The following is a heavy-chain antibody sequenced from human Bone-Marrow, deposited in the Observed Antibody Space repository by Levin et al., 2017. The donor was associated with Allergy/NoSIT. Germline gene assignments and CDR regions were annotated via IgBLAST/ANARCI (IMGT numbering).Heavy chain of an antibody. CDR1: GGSISSSNW. D-gene: IGHD5-12*01. CDR2: IYHSGST. CDR3: ARSRDSGYDHPYYFDY. J-gene: IGHJ4*02. Sequence: PSETLSLTCAVSGGSISSSNWWSWVRQPPGKGLEWIGEIYHSGSTNYNPSLKSRVTISVDKSKNQFSLKLSSVTAADTAVYYCARSRDSGYDHPYYFDYWGQGTLVTVSS. V-gene: IGHV4-4*02.